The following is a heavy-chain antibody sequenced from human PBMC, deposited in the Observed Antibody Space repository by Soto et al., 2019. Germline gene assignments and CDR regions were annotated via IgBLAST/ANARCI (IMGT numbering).Heavy chain of an antibody. CDR2: VIPVFNTS. Sequence: QVQLEQSGPEVKRPGTSVKVSCKASGGAFGRYSVSWVRQAPGQGLEWIGGVIPVFNTSNYSLKFQGRVAIFADLSTNTVFMELRSLRSEDTALYYCARDDEMTAVTIFEYWGQGTLVTVSS. J-gene: IGHJ4*02. CDR3: ARDDEMTAVTIFEY. D-gene: IGHD4-17*01. V-gene: IGHV1-69*01. CDR1: GGAFGRYS.